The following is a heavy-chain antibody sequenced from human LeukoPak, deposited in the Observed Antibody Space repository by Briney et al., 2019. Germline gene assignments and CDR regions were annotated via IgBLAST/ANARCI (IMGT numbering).Heavy chain of an antibody. J-gene: IGHJ6*03. D-gene: IGHD3-3*01. CDR3: AKCEAGYDFWSGYNYYYYMDV. CDR2: IRYDGSNK. Sequence: GGSLRLSCAASGFTFSSYGMHWVRQAPGKGLEWVAFIRYDGSNKYYADSVKGRFTISRDNSKNTLYLQMNSLRAEDTAVYYCAKCEAGYDFWSGYNYYYYMDVWGKGTTVTVSS. CDR1: GFTFSSYG. V-gene: IGHV3-30*02.